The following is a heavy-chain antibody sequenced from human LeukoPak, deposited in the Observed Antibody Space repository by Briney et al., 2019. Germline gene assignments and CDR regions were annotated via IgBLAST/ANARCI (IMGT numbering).Heavy chain of an antibody. D-gene: IGHD1-1*01. CDR3: ARGDNNGAFDI. V-gene: IGHV1-18*01. CDR1: GYTFTSYG. Sequence: ASVKVSCKASGYTFTSYGISWVRQAPGQGLEWMGWISAYNGNTNYAQKLQGRVTITADKSTSTAYMELSSLRSEDTAVYYCARGDNNGAFDIWGQGTMVTVSS. CDR2: ISAYNGNT. J-gene: IGHJ3*02.